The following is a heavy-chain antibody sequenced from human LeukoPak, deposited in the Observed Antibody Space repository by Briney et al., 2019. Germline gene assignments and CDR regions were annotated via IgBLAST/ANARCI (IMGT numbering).Heavy chain of an antibody. V-gene: IGHV4-61*02. CDR1: GGSISSGGYY. D-gene: IGHD6-13*01. Sequence: PSQTLSLTCTVSGGSISSGGYYWSWIRQPAGKGLEWIGRIYTSGSTNYNPSLKRRVTISLDTSKNQFSLKLSSVTAADTAVYYCARGISAAAKNWFDPWGQGTLVTVSS. CDR3: ARGISAAAKNWFDP. CDR2: IYTSGST. J-gene: IGHJ5*02.